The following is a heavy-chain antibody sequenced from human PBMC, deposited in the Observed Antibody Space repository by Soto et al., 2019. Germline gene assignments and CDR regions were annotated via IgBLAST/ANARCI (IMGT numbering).Heavy chain of an antibody. J-gene: IGHJ6*03. D-gene: IGHD2-15*01. Sequence: LSLTCAASGFTFDDYAMHWVRQAPGKGLEWVSGISWNSGSIGYADSVKGRFTISRDNAKNSLYLQMNSLRAEDTALYYCAKGSVVVVAARYYYMDVWGKGTTVTVSS. CDR3: AKGSVVVVAARYYYMDV. V-gene: IGHV3-9*01. CDR2: ISWNSGSI. CDR1: GFTFDDYA.